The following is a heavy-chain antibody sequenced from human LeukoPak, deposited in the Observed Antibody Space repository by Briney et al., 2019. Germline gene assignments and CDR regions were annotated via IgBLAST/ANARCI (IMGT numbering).Heavy chain of an antibody. D-gene: IGHD3-9*01. CDR2: ISSSSSYI. CDR1: GFSFSSYR. Sequence: GGSLRLSCAASGFSFSSYRMNWVRQAPGKGLEWVSSISSSSSYIYYAGSVKGRFTISRDNAKNSLYLQMNSLRAEDTAVYYCARKKLTGYPYYFDYWGQGTLVTVSS. J-gene: IGHJ4*02. CDR3: ARKKLTGYPYYFDY. V-gene: IGHV3-21*01.